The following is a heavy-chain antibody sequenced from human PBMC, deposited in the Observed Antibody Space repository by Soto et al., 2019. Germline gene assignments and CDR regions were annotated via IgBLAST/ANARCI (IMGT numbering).Heavy chain of an antibody. Sequence: PGESLNISCKGSGYSFTSYWISWVRQMPGKGLEWMGRIDPSDSYTNYSPSFQGHVTISADKSISTAYLQWSSLKASDTAMYYCARHARSAYDSSGYYVYFDYWGQGTLVTVSS. D-gene: IGHD3-22*01. CDR1: GYSFTSYW. V-gene: IGHV5-10-1*01. CDR2: IDPSDSYT. J-gene: IGHJ4*02. CDR3: ARHARSAYDSSGYYVYFDY.